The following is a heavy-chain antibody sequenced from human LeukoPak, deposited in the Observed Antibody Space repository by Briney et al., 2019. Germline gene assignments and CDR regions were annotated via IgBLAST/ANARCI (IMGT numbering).Heavy chain of an antibody. Sequence: ASVKVSCKASGYTFTGYYMHWVRQAPGQGLEWMGWINPNSGGTNYAQKFQGRVTMTRDTSISTAYMELSRLRSDDTAVYYCARPHSYYGSGMGYFDYWGQGTLVTVSS. V-gene: IGHV1-2*02. CDR2: INPNSGGT. J-gene: IGHJ4*02. CDR1: GYTFTGYY. CDR3: ARPHSYYGSGMGYFDY. D-gene: IGHD3-10*01.